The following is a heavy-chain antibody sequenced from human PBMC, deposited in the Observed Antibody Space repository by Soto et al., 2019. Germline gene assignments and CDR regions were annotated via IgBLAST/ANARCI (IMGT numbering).Heavy chain of an antibody. CDR3: ARSRDGYTIDY. Sequence: GASVKVSCKASGGTFSSYAISWVRQAPGQGLEGMGGIIPIFGTANYAQKFQGRVTITADESTSTAYMELSSLRSEDTAVYYCARSRDGYTIDYWGQGTLVTVSS. J-gene: IGHJ4*02. D-gene: IGHD5-12*01. CDR2: IIPIFGTA. CDR1: GGTFSSYA. V-gene: IGHV1-69*13.